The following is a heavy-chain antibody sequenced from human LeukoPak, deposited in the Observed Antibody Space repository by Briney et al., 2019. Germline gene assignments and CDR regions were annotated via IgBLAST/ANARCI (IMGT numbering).Heavy chain of an antibody. CDR3: ARRFGNYYGSGSYYNPLDY. D-gene: IGHD3-10*01. Sequence: ASVKVSCKASGYTFTSYAMHWVRQAPGQRLEWMGWINAGNGNTKYSQKFQGRVTITRDTSASTAYMELSSLRSEDTAVYYCARRFGNYYGSGSYYNPLDYWGQGTLVTVSS. J-gene: IGHJ4*02. CDR2: INAGNGNT. CDR1: GYTFTSYA. V-gene: IGHV1-3*01.